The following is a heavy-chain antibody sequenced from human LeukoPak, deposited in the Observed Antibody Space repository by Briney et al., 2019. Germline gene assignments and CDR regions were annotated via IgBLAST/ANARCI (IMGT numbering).Heavy chain of an antibody. V-gene: IGHV4-59*01. CDR1: GGSISSYY. CDR3: ARSGLLWFGESPFDY. CDR2: IYYSGST. Sequence: SETLSLTCTVSGGSISSYYWSWIRQSPGKGLEWIGYIYYSGSTNYNPSLKSRVTISVDTSKNQFSLKLSSVTAADTAVYYCARSGLLWFGESPFDYWGQGTLVTVPS. D-gene: IGHD3-10*01. J-gene: IGHJ4*02.